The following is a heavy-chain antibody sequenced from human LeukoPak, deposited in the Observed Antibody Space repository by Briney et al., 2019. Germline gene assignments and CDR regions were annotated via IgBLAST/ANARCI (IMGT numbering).Heavy chain of an antibody. Sequence: PGGSLRLSCAASGIIFSNYWMHWVRQAPGKGLVWVSRINRDGSSTSYADSVKGRFTISRDNAKNSLYLQMNSLRAEDTAVYYCAKDRGGYDLDYWGQGTLVTVSS. CDR3: AKDRGGYDLDY. CDR2: INRDGSST. D-gene: IGHD5-12*01. CDR1: GIIFSNYW. V-gene: IGHV3-74*01. J-gene: IGHJ4*02.